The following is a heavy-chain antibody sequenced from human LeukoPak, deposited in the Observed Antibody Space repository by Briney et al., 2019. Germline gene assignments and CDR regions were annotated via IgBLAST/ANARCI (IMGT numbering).Heavy chain of an antibody. D-gene: IGHD5-18*01. CDR2: IYYSRWT. V-gene: IGHV4-59*01. J-gene: IGHJ3*01. CDR3: ARPTKRGYSYGLDF. CDR1: ADSISIYY. Sequence: PSETLSLTCIVDADSISIYYRSWIRQPPGKGLEWIGYIYYSRWTNYNPSLKSRVTISLDTSNTQVSLNLSAVTAARRPVYYCARPTKRGYSYGLDFWGPGTMVTVSS.